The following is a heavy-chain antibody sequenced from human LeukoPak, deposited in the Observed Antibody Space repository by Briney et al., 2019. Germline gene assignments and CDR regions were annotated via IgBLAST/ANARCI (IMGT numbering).Heavy chain of an antibody. Sequence: ASVKVSCKASGDTFSFFAFSWVRQAPGQGLEWMGGMIPIFGTANYAQNFQGRVTITADESTSTAYMELSSLRSEDTAVYYCARGSWGDTIDSWGQGTLVTVSS. CDR2: MIPIFGTA. J-gene: IGHJ4*02. V-gene: IGHV1-69*13. D-gene: IGHD2-21*02. CDR1: GDTFSFFA. CDR3: ARGSWGDTIDS.